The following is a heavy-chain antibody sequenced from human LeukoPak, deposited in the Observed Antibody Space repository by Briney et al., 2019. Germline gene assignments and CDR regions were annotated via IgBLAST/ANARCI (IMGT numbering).Heavy chain of an antibody. V-gene: IGHV4-31*03. D-gene: IGHD4-11*01. CDR2: IYYSGST. Sequence: PSETLSLTCTVSGGSISSGGYYWCWIRQHPGKGLEWIGYIYYSGSTYYNPSLKSRLTISLDTSKNQFSLKLSSVTAADTAVYYCAREAGNYAYYFDYWGQGTLVTVSS. J-gene: IGHJ4*02. CDR1: GGSISSGGYY. CDR3: AREAGNYAYYFDY.